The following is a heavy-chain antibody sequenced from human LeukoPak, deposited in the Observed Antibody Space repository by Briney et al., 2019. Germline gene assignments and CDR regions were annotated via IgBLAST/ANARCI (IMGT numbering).Heavy chain of an antibody. V-gene: IGHV3-74*01. CDR3: TRMVDGYSSRVHAYDI. CDR1: GFTFNSYW. D-gene: IGHD6-19*01. CDR2: INSDGGST. Sequence: GGSLRLSWAASGFTFNSYWMHWVRQAPGKGRVWVSRINSDGGSTSYRDSVKGRFTITRDNAKNTLYLKMNSLRNEDTAVHYCTRMVDGYSSRVHAYDIWGQGTMVTVSS. J-gene: IGHJ3*02.